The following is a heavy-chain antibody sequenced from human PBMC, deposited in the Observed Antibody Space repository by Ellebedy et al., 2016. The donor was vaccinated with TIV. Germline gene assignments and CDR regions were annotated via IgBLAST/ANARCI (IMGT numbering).Heavy chain of an antibody. CDR2: VSHDGNK. CDR1: GFTFSSFG. J-gene: IGHJ4*02. D-gene: IGHD3-16*01. Sequence: GGSLRLSXAASGFTFSSFGMHWVRQAPGKGLEWVALVSHDGNKYYAESVKGRFTVSRDNSKNTLNLQMNSLRAEDSAVYYCAKVDPRYGAAPFDSWGQGTLVIVSS. CDR3: AKVDPRYGAAPFDS. V-gene: IGHV3-30*18.